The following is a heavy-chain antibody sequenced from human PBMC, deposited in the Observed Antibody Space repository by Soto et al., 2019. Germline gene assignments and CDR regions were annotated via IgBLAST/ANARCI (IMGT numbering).Heavy chain of an antibody. CDR1: GFTFSNFG. CDR3: AKDHFREDTYYYYGMDV. V-gene: IGHV3-30*18. CDR2: IPYDARSE. D-gene: IGHD3-3*02. J-gene: IGHJ6*02. Sequence: QVQMVESGGGVVQPGRSLRLSCAASGFTFSNFGMHWVRQAPGKGLEWVALIPYDARSEHYADSVKGRFTISRDNSKNTLSLQMNSLSPEDAGIYYCAKDHFREDTYYYYGMDVWGQGTTVTV.